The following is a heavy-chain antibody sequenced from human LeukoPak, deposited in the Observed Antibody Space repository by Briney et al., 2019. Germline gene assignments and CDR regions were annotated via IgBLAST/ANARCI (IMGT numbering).Heavy chain of an antibody. CDR1: GYTFTGYY. D-gene: IGHD5-12*01. CDR2: INPNSGGT. Sequence: GASVKVSCKASGYTFTGYYMHWVRQAPGQGLEWMGWINPNSGGTNYAQKFQGRVTMTRDTSISTAYMELSRLRSDDTAMYYCARVGSGYDLGYYFDYWGQGTLVTVSS. V-gene: IGHV1-2*02. J-gene: IGHJ4*02. CDR3: ARVGSGYDLGYYFDY.